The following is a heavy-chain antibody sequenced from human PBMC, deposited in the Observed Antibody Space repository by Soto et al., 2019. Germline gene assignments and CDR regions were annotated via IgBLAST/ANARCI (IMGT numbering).Heavy chain of an antibody. CDR1: GGSISSYY. V-gene: IGHV4-59*01. J-gene: IGHJ4*02. CDR2: IYYSGST. CDR3: ARTGSQGEYCNGGSCGDY. Sequence: QVQLQESGPGLVKPSETLSLTCSVSGGSISSYYWSWIRQPPGKGLEWIGYIYYSGSTNYNPSLKSRVTISVDTSKNQFSLKLSSVTAADTAVYYCARTGSQGEYCNGGSCGDYWGQGTLVTVSS. D-gene: IGHD2-15*01.